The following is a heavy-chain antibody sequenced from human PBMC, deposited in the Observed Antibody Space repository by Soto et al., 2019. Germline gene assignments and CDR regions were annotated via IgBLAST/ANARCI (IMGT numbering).Heavy chain of an antibody. J-gene: IGHJ4*02. CDR2: IYSGGST. Sequence: QPGGSLRLSCAASGFTVSTNYMSWVRRAPGKGLEWVSVIYSGGSTYYADSVKGRFTISRDNSKNTLYLQMNSLRAEDTAVYYCARASIAAAGYYFDYWGQGTLVTVSS. D-gene: IGHD6-13*01. V-gene: IGHV3-53*01. CDR3: ARASIAAAGYYFDY. CDR1: GFTVSTNY.